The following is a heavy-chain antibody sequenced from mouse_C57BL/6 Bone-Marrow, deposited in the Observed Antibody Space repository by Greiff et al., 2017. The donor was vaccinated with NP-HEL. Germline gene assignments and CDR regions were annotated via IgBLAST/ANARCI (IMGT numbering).Heavy chain of an antibody. CDR3: ARNPLYYYGSSACYWYFDV. J-gene: IGHJ1*03. D-gene: IGHD1-1*01. CDR2: IWTGGGT. Sequence: QVQLQQSGPGLVAPSQSLSITCTVSGFSLTSYAISWVRQPPGKGLEWLGVIWTGGGTNYNSALKSRLSISKDNSKSQVFLKMNSLQTDDTARYYCARNPLYYYGSSACYWYFDVWGTGTTVTVSS. V-gene: IGHV2-9-1*01. CDR1: GFSLTSYA.